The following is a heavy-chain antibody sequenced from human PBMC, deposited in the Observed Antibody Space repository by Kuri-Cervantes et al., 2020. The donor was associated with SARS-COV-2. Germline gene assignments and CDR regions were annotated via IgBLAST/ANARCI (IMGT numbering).Heavy chain of an antibody. J-gene: IGHJ4*02. CDR1: GYTFTDYH. CDR2: INPNGGT. Sequence: ASVKVSCKASGYTFTDYHMHWVRQAPGQGPEWMGWINPNGGTNSAQKFQGRVTMTRDTSTSTVYMKLSRLRFDDTAVFYCARNRRTGGYSFGFDLWGQGTLVTVSS. CDR3: ARNRRTGGYSFGFDL. V-gene: IGHV1-2*02. D-gene: IGHD5-18*01.